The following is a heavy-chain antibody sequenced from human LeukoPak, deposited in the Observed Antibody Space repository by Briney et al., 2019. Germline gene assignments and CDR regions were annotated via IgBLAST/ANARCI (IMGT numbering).Heavy chain of an antibody. J-gene: IGHJ6*02. CDR2: ISGSGGST. CDR3: XXGRGTSEPYYYGMDV. Sequence: GGSLRLSCAASGFTFSSYAMSWVRQAPGKGLEWVSAISGSGGSTYYADSVKGRFTISRDNSKNTLYLQMNSLRAEDTAVYYCXXGRGTSEPYYYGMDVWGQGTTVTVSS. D-gene: IGHD2-2*01. V-gene: IGHV3-23*01. CDR1: GFTFSSYA.